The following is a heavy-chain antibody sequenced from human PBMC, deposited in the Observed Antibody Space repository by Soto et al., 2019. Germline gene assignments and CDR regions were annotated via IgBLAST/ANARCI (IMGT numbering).Heavy chain of an antibody. D-gene: IGHD1-1*01. CDR2: VYWNDDE. CDR3: DHRIRERQAFDV. Sequence: GSGPTLVNPTQTLTLTCTFSGFSLNTGGVGVGWIRQPPGKPLEWLALVYWNDDERYRPSLKNRLAIIKDTSKNQVVLTMTNMDPVDTGTYYCDHRIRERQAFDVWGQGTVVTVSS. J-gene: IGHJ3*01. V-gene: IGHV2-5*01. CDR1: GFSLNTGGVG.